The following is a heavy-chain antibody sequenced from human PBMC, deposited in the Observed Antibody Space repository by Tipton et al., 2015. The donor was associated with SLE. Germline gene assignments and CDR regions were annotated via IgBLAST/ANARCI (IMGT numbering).Heavy chain of an antibody. Sequence: SLRLSCAASGFTFSSYSLTWVRQAPGKGLEWVSAISGSGGSPFYADSVRGRFTISRDNSKNTLYLRMNSLRAEDSAVYYCAKGVRGSYRDSFDYWGQGTLVTVPS. CDR1: GFTFSSYS. CDR3: AKGVRGSYRDSFDY. V-gene: IGHV3-23*01. CDR2: ISGSGGSP. J-gene: IGHJ4*02. D-gene: IGHD1-26*01.